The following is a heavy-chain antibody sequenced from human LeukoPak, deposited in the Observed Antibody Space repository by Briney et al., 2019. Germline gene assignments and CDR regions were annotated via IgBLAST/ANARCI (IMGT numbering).Heavy chain of an antibody. CDR2: IYPGDSDT. CDR3: ARLSTYCSSTSCYLDY. D-gene: IGHD2-2*01. CDR1: GYSFTSYW. J-gene: IGHJ4*02. V-gene: IGHV5-51*01. Sequence: GESLKISCKGSGYSFTSYWIGWVRQMPGKGLEWMGIIYPGDSDTRYSPSFQGQVTISADKSISTAYLQWSSLKASDTAMYYCARLSTYCSSTSCYLDYWGQGTLVTVSS.